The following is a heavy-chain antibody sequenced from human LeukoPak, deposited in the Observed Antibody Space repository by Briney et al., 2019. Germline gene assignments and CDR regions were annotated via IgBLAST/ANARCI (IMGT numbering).Heavy chain of an antibody. CDR3: ARDIKQLRAFDI. CDR1: GGTFSSYA. D-gene: IGHD6-6*01. Sequence: GSSVKVSRKASGGTFSSYAISWVRQAPGQGLEWMGGIIPIFGTANYAQKFQGRVTITTDESTSTAYMELSSLRSEDTAVYYCARDIKQLRAFDIWGQGTMVTVSS. V-gene: IGHV1-69*05. J-gene: IGHJ3*02. CDR2: IIPIFGTA.